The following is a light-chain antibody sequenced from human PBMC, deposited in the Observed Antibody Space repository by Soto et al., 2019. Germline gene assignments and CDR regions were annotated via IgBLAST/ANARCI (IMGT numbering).Light chain of an antibody. V-gene: IGKV1-39*01. Sequence: DIQMPQSPSSLSASVGDTVSITCRAGQTFNNYLNWYQHKPGKVPKLLIYAATALQSGVPSRFSASASGTDFTLTIINVQPEDCGTYYCQQYGSSPRTFGQGTKVDIK. J-gene: IGKJ1*01. CDR2: AAT. CDR3: QQYGSSPRT. CDR1: QTFNNY.